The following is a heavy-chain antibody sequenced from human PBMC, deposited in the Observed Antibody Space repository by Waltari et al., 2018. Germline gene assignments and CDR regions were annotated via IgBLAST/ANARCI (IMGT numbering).Heavy chain of an antibody. CDR3: ARDKAGWIASYYYYGMDV. Sequence: QVQLQESGPGLVKPSGTLSLTCAVSGGSISSSNWCSCVRPPPGKGLEWIGEIYHSGSTNYNPSLKSRVTISVDKSKNQFSLKLSSVTAADTAVYYCARDKAGWIASYYYYGMDVWGQGTTVTVSS. J-gene: IGHJ6*02. D-gene: IGHD2-2*03. CDR2: IYHSGST. CDR1: GGSISSSNW. V-gene: IGHV4-4*02.